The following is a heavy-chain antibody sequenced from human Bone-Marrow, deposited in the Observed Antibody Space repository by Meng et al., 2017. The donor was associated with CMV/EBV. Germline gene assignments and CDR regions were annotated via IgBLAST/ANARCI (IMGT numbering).Heavy chain of an antibody. Sequence: SETLSLTCTVSGGSISSYYWSWIRQPPGKGLEWIGYIYYSGSTNYNPSLKSRVTISVDTSKNQFSLKLTSVTAADTAVYYCTRRSRLGAEGQKGYDYWGQGTLVTVS. CDR1: GGSISSYY. CDR2: IYYSGST. D-gene: IGHD3-16*01. J-gene: IGHJ4*02. V-gene: IGHV4-59*12. CDR3: TRRSRLGAEGQKGYDY.